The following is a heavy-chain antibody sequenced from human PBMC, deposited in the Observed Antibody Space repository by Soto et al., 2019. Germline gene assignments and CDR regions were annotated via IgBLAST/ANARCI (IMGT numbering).Heavy chain of an antibody. J-gene: IGHJ4*02. D-gene: IGHD2-15*01. CDR1: GGPISPFY. V-gene: IGHV4-59*01. CDR3: ARVGGVAARTFDY. CDR2: LYYCGNT. Sequence: PSETLSLTCTVSGGPISPFYWSWVRQPPGKGLEWIGYLYYCGNTNYNPSLKSRVTISVDASKNQVSLRLTSVTAADTAVYYCARVGGVAARTFDYWGQGTVVTVSS.